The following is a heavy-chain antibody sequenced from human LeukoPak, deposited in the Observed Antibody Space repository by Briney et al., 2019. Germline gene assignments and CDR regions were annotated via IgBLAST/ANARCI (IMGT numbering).Heavy chain of an antibody. CDR1: GYTFTGYY. V-gene: IGHV1-2*02. Sequence: ASVTVSCTASGYTFTGYYIHWVRQAPGQGLEWMGWINPNSGGTNYAQKFQGRVTMTRDTSISTAYMELSRLTSDDTAVYYCARDAIVRDYSNSDYWGQGTLVTVSS. CDR3: ARDAIVRDYSNSDY. CDR2: INPNSGGT. D-gene: IGHD4-11*01. J-gene: IGHJ4*02.